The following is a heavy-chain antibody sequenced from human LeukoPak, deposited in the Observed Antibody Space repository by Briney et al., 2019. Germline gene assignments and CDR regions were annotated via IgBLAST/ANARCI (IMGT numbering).Heavy chain of an antibody. V-gene: IGHV4-31*03. D-gene: IGHD5-12*01. J-gene: IGHJ4*02. CDR3: ARAGAYSGYAFDY. CDR1: GDSFSSGGYY. CDR2: IYYSGST. Sequence: SETLSLTCSVSGDSFSSGGYYWSWIRQPTGKGLEWIGYIYYSGSTYYKPSLRGRLSMSTDTSKNQFYLKLRSVTAADTAVYYCARAGAYSGYAFDYWGQGILVTVSS.